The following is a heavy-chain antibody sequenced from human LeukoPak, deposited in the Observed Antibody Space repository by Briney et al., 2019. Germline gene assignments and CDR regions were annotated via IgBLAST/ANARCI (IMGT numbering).Heavy chain of an antibody. CDR2: IRYDGSNK. Sequence: GGSLRLSCAASGFTFSSYGMHWVRQAPGKGLEWVAFIRYDGSNKYYADSVKGRFTISRDNSKNTLYLQMNSLRAEDTAVYYCAKDQWQPVLVNYVDVWGKGTTVTVSS. CDR1: GFTFSSYG. CDR3: AKDQWQPVLVNYVDV. V-gene: IGHV3-30*02. D-gene: IGHD6-13*01. J-gene: IGHJ6*03.